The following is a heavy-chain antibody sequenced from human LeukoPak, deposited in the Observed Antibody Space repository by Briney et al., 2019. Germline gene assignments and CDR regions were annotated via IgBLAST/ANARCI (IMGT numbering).Heavy chain of an antibody. V-gene: IGHV1-69*13. J-gene: IGHJ6*03. D-gene: IGHD1/OR15-1a*01. CDR2: IIPIFGTA. CDR3: ARDRNNVDSRHYYYMDV. Sequence: SVKDSCKASGGTVSSYAISWVRPAPGQGLEWMGGIIPIFGTANYAQKFQGRVSITADESTSTAYMELSSLRSEDTAVYYCARDRNNVDSRHYYYMDVWGKGTTVTVSS. CDR1: GGTVSSYA.